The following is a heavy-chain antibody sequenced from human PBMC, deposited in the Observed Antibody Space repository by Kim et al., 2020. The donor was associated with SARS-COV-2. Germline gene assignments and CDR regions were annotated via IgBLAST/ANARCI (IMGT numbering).Heavy chain of an antibody. D-gene: IGHD2-15*01. CDR3: ARHIRGTSIWFLGIFHFDY. CDR2: VYYTGAT. CDR1: GGSISSSGYY. J-gene: IGHJ4*02. Sequence: SETLSLTCAVSGGSISSSGYYWGWIRQHPGKGLEWIGSVYYTGATYYNPSLKSRVTLSVDTSNNQFSLKLSSVTAADTAVYYCARHIRGTSIWFLGIFHFDYWGQGTLVTVSS. V-gene: IGHV4-39*01.